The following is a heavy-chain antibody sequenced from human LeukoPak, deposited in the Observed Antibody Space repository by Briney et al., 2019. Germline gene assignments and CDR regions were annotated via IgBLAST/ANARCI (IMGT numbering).Heavy chain of an antibody. V-gene: IGHV4-39*01. CDR3: ARHWKGETTVTDFDY. CDR2: IYYSGST. J-gene: IGHJ4*02. Sequence: SETLSLTCTVSGGSISSSSYYWGWIRQPPGKGLEWIGCIYYSGSTYYNPSLKSRVTISVDTSKNQFSLKLSSVTAADTAVYYCARHWKGETTVTDFDYWGQGTLVTVSS. D-gene: IGHD4-17*01. CDR1: GGSISSSSYY.